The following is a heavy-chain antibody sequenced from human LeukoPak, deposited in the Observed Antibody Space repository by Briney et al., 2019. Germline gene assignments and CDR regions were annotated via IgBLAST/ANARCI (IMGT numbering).Heavy chain of an antibody. J-gene: IGHJ4*02. V-gene: IGHV3-33*06. CDR2: IWYDGNNK. D-gene: IGHD1-26*01. Sequence: PGRSLRLSCAASGFTFSSYGMHWVRQAPGKGLEWVAVIWYDGNNKYYADSVKGRFTISRDNSKNTLYLQMNSLRAEDTAVYYCTKDLRWETGFDYWGQGSLVTVSS. CDR1: GFTFSSYG. CDR3: TKDLRWETGFDY.